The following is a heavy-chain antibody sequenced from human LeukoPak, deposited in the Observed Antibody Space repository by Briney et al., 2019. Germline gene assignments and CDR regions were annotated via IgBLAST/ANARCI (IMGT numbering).Heavy chain of an antibody. Sequence: PSETLSLTCTVSGGSISDSIYYWGWIRQPPGKGLEWIASIHYSGSTYYNPSLKSRVTISVDTSKNQFSMKLTPVTAADTAVYYCARGLKTPYDILTGHYKGVAYFDYWGQGTLVTVSS. CDR3: ARGLKTPYDILTGHYKGVAYFDY. CDR2: IHYSGST. CDR1: GGSISDSIYY. V-gene: IGHV4-39*01. D-gene: IGHD3-9*01. J-gene: IGHJ4*02.